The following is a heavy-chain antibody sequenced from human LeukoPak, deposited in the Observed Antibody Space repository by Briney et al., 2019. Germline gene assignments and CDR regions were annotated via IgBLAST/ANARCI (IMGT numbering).Heavy chain of an antibody. CDR2: ITSTSSTI. V-gene: IGHV3-48*01. CDR1: GFTFSTYS. CDR3: ARDDCSGGSCYSVTNWFDP. J-gene: IGHJ5*02. Sequence: PGGSLRLSCAASGFTFSTYSMNWVRQAPGKGLEWVSYITSTSSTIYYADSVKGRFTISRDNAKNSLFLQMNSLRAEDTAVYYCARDDCSGGSCYSVTNWFDPWGQGTLVTVSS. D-gene: IGHD2-15*01.